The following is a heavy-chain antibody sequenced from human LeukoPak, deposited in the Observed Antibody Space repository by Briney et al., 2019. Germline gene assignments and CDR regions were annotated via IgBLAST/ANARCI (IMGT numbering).Heavy chain of an antibody. CDR3: ANRYCSSTSCYKGGVYAFDI. V-gene: IGHV1-2*02. D-gene: IGHD2-2*02. CDR2: INPSSGGT. J-gene: IGHJ3*02. Sequence: ASVKVSCKASGYTFIDYYMHWVRQAPGQGLEWMGWINPSSGGTNYAQKFQGRVTMTRDTSISTAYMELSRLRSDDTAVYYCANRYCSSTSCYKGGVYAFDIWGQGTMVTVSS. CDR1: GYTFIDYY.